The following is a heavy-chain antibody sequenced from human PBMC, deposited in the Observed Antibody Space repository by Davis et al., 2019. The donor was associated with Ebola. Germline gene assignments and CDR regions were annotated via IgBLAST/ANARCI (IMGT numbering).Heavy chain of an antibody. V-gene: IGHV4-39*07. CDR1: GGSFSSSSYY. J-gene: IGHJ4*02. D-gene: IGHD4-17*01. Sequence: PSETLSLTCTVSGGSFSSSSYYWGWLRPPPGKGPEWIGSIYYSGSTSYNPSLKSRVTISVDTSKNQFSLKLSSVTAADTAVYYCARESGDGPMDYWGQGTLVTVTS. CDR2: IYYSGST. CDR3: ARESGDGPMDY.